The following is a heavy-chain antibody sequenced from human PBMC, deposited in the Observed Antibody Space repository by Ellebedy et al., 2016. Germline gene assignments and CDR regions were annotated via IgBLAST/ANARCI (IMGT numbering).Heavy chain of an antibody. CDR2: IDPSDSYT. CDR3: ARSPSGSFSRFDY. CDR1: GYSFTSYW. Sequence: GESLKISCKGSGYSFTSYWIGWVRQMPGKGLEWMGRIDPSDSYTNYSPSFQGHVTISADKSISTAYLQWSSLKASDTAMYYCARSPSGSFSRFDYWGQGTLVTVSS. J-gene: IGHJ4*02. D-gene: IGHD1-26*01. V-gene: IGHV5-10-1*01.